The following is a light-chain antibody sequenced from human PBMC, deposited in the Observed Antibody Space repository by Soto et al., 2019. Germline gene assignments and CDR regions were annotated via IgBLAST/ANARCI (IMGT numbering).Light chain of an antibody. Sequence: DIVMTQSPATLSVSPGETATLSCRASQSVSYNLAWYQQKPGQGPRLLIYGEFTRATGIPARFSGSGSGTEFTLTISSLQSEDFAGYYCQQHKNWPPRTFGGGSKVEIK. V-gene: IGKV3-15*01. J-gene: IGKJ4*01. CDR1: QSVSYN. CDR2: GEF. CDR3: QQHKNWPPRT.